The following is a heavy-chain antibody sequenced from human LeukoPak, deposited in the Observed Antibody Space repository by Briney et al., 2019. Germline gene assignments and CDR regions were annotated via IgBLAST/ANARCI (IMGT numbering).Heavy chain of an antibody. CDR3: VRDGGVSGYDLLDY. Sequence: PGASLRLSCAASGFTFSNYWMAWVRQAPGKGLEWVAHINQDGSKEHYMDSVKARFTISRDNAKNSLSLQMNSLRAEDTAVYYCVRDGGVSGYDLLDYWGQGTLVTVSS. V-gene: IGHV3-7*01. CDR2: INQDGSKE. J-gene: IGHJ4*02. CDR1: GFTFSNYW. D-gene: IGHD5-12*01.